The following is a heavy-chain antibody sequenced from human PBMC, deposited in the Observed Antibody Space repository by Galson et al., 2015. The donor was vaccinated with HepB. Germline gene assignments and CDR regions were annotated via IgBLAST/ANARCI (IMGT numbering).Heavy chain of an antibody. CDR2: ISGSGSST. J-gene: IGHJ4*02. CDR1: GFTFSSSA. D-gene: IGHD1-26*01. CDR3: AKGGASGNYFEY. V-gene: IGHV3-23*01. Sequence: SLRLSCAASGFTFSSSAMRWVRQAPGNGLEWVSTISGSGSSTYYADSVKGRFTISRDNSKNTLYLQMSSLRAEDTAVYYCAKGGASGNYFEYWGQGTLVTVSS.